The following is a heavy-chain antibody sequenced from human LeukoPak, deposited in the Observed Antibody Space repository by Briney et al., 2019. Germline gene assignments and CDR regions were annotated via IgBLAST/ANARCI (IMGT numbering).Heavy chain of an antibody. V-gene: IGHV4-59*01. CDR1: GASISSDY. CDR2: IFFSGST. J-gene: IGHJ3*02. Sequence: SETLSLTCIVSGASISSDYWSWIRQPPGKGLEWIGYIFFSGSTNYNPSLKSRVTMSVDTSKNQFSLNLSSVTAADTAVYYCARGEMATIEDAFDIWGQGTMVTVSS. CDR3: ARGEMATIEDAFDI. D-gene: IGHD5-24*01.